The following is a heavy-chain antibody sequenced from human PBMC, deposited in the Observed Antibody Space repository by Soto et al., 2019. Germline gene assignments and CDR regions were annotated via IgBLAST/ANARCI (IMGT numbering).Heavy chain of an antibody. J-gene: IGHJ4*02. CDR3: ARGLRLRLIGY. CDR2: IYYSGST. D-gene: IGHD5-12*01. Sequence: PSETPSLTCTLSRCSISSYYWSWIRQPPGKGLEWIGYIYYSGSTNYNPSLKSRVTISVDTSKNQFSLKLSSVTAADTAVYYCARGLRLRLIGYWGQGTLVNVSS. CDR1: RCSISSYY. V-gene: IGHV4-59*01.